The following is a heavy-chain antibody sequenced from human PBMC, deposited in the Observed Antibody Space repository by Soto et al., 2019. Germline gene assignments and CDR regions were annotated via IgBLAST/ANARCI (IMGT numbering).Heavy chain of an antibody. V-gene: IGHV3-23*01. D-gene: IGHD4-17*01. J-gene: IGHJ5*02. CDR2: ISGSGGST. Sequence: GSPKISFAASGLTLNSYAMSWVRQAPGKGLEWVSAISGSGGSTYYADSVKGRFTISRDNSKNTLYLQMNSLRAEDTAVYYYAKGIYGIDPWGQGILVTVPS. CDR3: AKGIYGIDP. CDR1: GLTLNSYA.